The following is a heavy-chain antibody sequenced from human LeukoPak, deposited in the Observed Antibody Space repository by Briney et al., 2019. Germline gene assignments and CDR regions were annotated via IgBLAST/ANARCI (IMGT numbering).Heavy chain of an antibody. J-gene: IGHJ4*02. Sequence: PSETLSLTCTVSGVSIAKTFYYWSWLRQPAGKGLEWIGRIYTTGGTDYNPSPKSRVTISLDTAKNQFSLKMASVSAADTAVYYCARRQEGHDYWGQGTLVTVSS. V-gene: IGHV4-61*02. CDR2: IYTTGGT. CDR3: ARRQEGHDY. CDR1: GVSIAKTFYY.